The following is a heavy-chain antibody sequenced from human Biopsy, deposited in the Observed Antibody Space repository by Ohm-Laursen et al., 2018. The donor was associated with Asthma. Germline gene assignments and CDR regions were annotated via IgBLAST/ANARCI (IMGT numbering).Heavy chain of an antibody. CDR2: INYSGST. V-gene: IGHV4-30-4*01. J-gene: IGHJ5*02. Sequence: SETLSLTCTVSGASIKTDDHYWSWLRQPPGKGLEWFGFINYSGSTSYNPSLKGGVTISVDTSKNQFSLTLSSVTAADTAVYYCARASVAASSNWFDPWGQGTLVTVSS. D-gene: IGHD6-19*01. CDR3: ARASVAASSNWFDP. CDR1: GASIKTDDHY.